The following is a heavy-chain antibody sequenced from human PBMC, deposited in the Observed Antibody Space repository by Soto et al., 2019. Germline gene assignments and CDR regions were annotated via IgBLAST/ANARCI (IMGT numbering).Heavy chain of an antibody. CDR1: SESFSGYY. Sequence: SEPLSLTYAVGSESFSGYYWTWIRQPPGKGMEWIGDIYHSGSTYYNPSLQSRVTISVDTSKNQFSLKLSSVTAADTAVYYCARGRSVGSSSFWGQGTLVTVSS. CDR2: IYHSGST. D-gene: IGHD1-26*01. J-gene: IGHJ4*02. CDR3: ARGRSVGSSSF. V-gene: IGHV4-34*01.